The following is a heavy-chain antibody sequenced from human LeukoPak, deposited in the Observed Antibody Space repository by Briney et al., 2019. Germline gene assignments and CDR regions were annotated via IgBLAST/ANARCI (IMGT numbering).Heavy chain of an antibody. Sequence: PSETPSLTCTVSGGSISSSYWSWIRQPPGKGLEWIGYIYTSGSTNYNPSLKSRVTISVDTSKNQFSLNLSSVTAADTAVYYCARRRSGGRDFDFWGRGTLVTVSS. J-gene: IGHJ4*02. CDR1: GGSISSSY. D-gene: IGHD2-15*01. V-gene: IGHV4-4*09. CDR3: ARRRSGGRDFDF. CDR2: IYTSGST.